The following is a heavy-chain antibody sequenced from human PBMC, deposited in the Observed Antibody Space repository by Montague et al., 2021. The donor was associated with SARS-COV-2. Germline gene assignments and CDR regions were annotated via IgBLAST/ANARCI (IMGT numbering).Heavy chain of an antibody. D-gene: IGHD1-1*01. CDR2: IYYSGST. V-gene: IGHV4-59*01. CDR1: GGSISSYY. Sequence: SETLSLTCTVSGGSISSYYWSWIRQPPGKGLEWIGYIYYSGSTNYNPSLKSRVTISVDTSKNQFSLKLSSVTAADTAVYYCARHAPFSDNYRRYPFNFDFWGQGTLVTVSS. CDR3: ARHAPFSDNYRRYPFNFDF. J-gene: IGHJ4*02.